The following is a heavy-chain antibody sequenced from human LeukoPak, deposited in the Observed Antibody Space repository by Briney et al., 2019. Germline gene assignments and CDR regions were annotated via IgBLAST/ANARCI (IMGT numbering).Heavy chain of an antibody. Sequence: PGGSLRLSCAASGFTVSSNYMSWVRQAPGKGLEWVSVIYSGGSTYYADSVKGRFTISRDNSKNTLYLQMNSLRAEDTAVYYCARADDSTMIYSWGQGTLVTVSS. CDR3: ARADDSTMIYS. V-gene: IGHV3-53*01. D-gene: IGHD3-22*01. J-gene: IGHJ4*02. CDR2: IYSGGST. CDR1: GFTVSSNY.